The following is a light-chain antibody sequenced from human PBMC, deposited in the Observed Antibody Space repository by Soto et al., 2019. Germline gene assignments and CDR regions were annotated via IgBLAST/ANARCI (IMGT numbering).Light chain of an antibody. J-gene: IGLJ1*01. V-gene: IGLV2-14*01. Sequence: QSGLTQPAVVSVSPGESITISCTGTSGDVGTYNYVSWYQQHPGKAPKLMIYEARKRPSGVSTRFSGSTSGNTASLTIPGLQAKDEADYYSSSYTRSSTYVFGGGPKVTVL. CDR1: SGDVGTYNY. CDR2: EAR. CDR3: SSYTRSSTYV.